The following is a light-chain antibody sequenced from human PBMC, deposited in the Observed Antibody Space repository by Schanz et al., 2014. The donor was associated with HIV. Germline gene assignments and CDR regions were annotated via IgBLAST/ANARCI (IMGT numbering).Light chain of an antibody. J-gene: IGKJ4*01. CDR1: QSVSRNY. V-gene: IGKV3D-20*02. CDR3: QHRSNWPLT. Sequence: EIVLTQSPGTLSLSPGERATLSCRASQSVSRNYLAWYQQKPGQAPRLLIYGAFSRATGIPDRFSGSGSGTDFTLTISSLEPEDFAVYYCQHRSNWPLTFGGGTKVEIK. CDR2: GAF.